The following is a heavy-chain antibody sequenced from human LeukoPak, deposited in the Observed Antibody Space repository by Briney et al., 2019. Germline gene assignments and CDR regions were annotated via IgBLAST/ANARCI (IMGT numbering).Heavy chain of an antibody. Sequence: GGSLRLSCAASGFTFSSYAMHWVRQAPGKGLEWVAVISYDGSYKNYADSVKGRFTISRDNSKNTLYLQMNSLKTEDTAVYYCTRDRGIAAAGRRPRLLGAFDYWGQGTLVTVSS. V-gene: IGHV3-30-3*01. CDR2: ISYDGSYK. D-gene: IGHD6-13*01. J-gene: IGHJ4*02. CDR1: GFTFSSYA. CDR3: TRDRGIAAAGRRPRLLGAFDY.